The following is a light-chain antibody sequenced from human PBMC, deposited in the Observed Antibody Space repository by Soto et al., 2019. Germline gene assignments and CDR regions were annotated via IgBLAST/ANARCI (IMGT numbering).Light chain of an antibody. V-gene: IGKV2-24*01. CDR1: QSLVHSDGSTY. Sequence: DIVLTQTPLSSPVTLGQPASISCRSSQSLVHSDGSTYLNWPQLRPGQPPRLLIYKISNRLSGVPDRFSGSGAGTDFTLKISRVEAEDVGVYYCMQATQFPPYTFGQGTKLEIK. CDR3: MQATQFPPYT. J-gene: IGKJ2*01. CDR2: KIS.